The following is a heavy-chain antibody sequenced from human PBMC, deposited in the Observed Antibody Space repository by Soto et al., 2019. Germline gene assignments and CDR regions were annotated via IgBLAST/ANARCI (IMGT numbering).Heavy chain of an antibody. CDR2: INHSGST. CDR1: GGSFSGYY. V-gene: IGHV4-34*01. J-gene: IGHJ6*02. D-gene: IGHD3-10*01. CDR3: ARGRKRYYGSGSSCYYGMDV. Sequence: SETLSLTCAVYGGSFSGYYWSWIRQPPGKGLEWIGEINHSGSTNYNPSLKSRVTISVDTSKNQFSLKLSSVTAADTAVYYCARGRKRYYGSGSSCYYGMDVWGQGTTVTVSS.